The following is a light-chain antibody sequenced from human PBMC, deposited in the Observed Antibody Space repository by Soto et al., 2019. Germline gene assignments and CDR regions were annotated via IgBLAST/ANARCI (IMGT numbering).Light chain of an antibody. CDR3: SSYTSSSTLVV. J-gene: IGLJ2*01. Sequence: QSVLTQPPSASGTPGQRVTISCSGSGSNIGNNYVHWYQQLPGTAPKVLIYRNNQRPSGVPDRFSGSKSGTSASLAISGLRSEDEADYYCSSYTSSSTLVVFGGGTKVTVL. CDR1: GSNIGNNY. V-gene: IGLV1-47*01. CDR2: RNN.